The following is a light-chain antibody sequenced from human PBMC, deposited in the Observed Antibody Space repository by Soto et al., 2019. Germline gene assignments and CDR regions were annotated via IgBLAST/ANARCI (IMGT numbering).Light chain of an antibody. V-gene: IGLV4-60*03. CDR2: VEGSGTY. J-gene: IGLJ3*02. CDR3: ETWNSNTRV. Sequence: QPVLTQSSSASASLGSSVKLTCTLSSGHSSYIVAWHQQQPGKAPRYLMKVEGSGTYNKGSGVPYRFSGSSSGADRYLTISNRQSEDEADYYCETWNSNTRVFGGGTKLTVL. CDR1: SGHSSYI.